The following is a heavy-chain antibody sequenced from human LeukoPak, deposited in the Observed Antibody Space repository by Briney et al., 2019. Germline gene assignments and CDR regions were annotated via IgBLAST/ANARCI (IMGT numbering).Heavy chain of an antibody. CDR3: ATSMRTGTTISVYFDS. D-gene: IGHD1-1*01. Sequence: ASVKVSCKASGYTFTNYGISWVRQAPGQGLEWMGWISAYNGNTNYAQKLQGRVTMTTDTSTSTAYVELRSLRSDDTAIYYCATSMRTGTTISVYFDSWGQGTLVTVSS. V-gene: IGHV1-18*01. J-gene: IGHJ4*02. CDR1: GYTFTNYG. CDR2: ISAYNGNT.